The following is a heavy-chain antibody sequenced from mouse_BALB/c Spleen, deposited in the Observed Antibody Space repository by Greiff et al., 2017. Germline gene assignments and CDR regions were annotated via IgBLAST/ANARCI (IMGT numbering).Heavy chain of an antibody. Sequence: VQLKQSGPELMKPGASVKISCKASGYSFTSYYMHWVKQSHGKSLEWIGYIDPFNGGTSYNQKFKGKATLTVDKSSSTAYMHLSSLTSEDSAVYYCAKAFNYYGSSYFDYWGQGTTLTVSS. V-gene: IGHV1S135*01. D-gene: IGHD1-1*01. CDR1: GYSFTSYY. CDR2: IDPFNGGT. J-gene: IGHJ2*01. CDR3: AKAFNYYGSSYFDY.